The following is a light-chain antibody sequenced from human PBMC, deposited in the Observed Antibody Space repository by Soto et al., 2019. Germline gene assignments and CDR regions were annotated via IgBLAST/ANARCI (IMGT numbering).Light chain of an antibody. V-gene: IGKV2-28*01. J-gene: IGKJ5*01. Sequence: DIVMSQSPLALPVTPGEEAYISRRYSQPPLHSNGYNYLDWYLQPPGQSPXXLIYLGSNRASGVPDRFSGRGAGTDFTLKISRVEAEDVGVYYCMQALQTFTFGQGTRLEIK. CDR3: MQALQTFT. CDR2: LGS. CDR1: QPPLHSNGYNY.